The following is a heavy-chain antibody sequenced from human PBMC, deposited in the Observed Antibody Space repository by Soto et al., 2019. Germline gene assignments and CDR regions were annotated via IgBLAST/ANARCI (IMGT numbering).Heavy chain of an antibody. CDR2: ISSSGSTI. D-gene: IGHD2-15*01. CDR1: GFTFSDYY. V-gene: IGHV3-11*04. J-gene: IGHJ6*02. Sequence: PGGSLRLSCAASGFTFSDYYMSWIRQAPGKGLEWVSYISSSGSTIYYADSVKGRFTISRDNTKNSLYLQMNSLRAEDTAVYYCARDQVVVVVAATLYYYYGMDVWGQGTTVTVSS. CDR3: ARDQVVVVVAATLYYYYGMDV.